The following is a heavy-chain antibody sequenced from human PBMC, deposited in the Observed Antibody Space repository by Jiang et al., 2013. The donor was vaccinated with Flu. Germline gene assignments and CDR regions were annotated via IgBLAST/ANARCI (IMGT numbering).Heavy chain of an antibody. CDR3: ARHYCSGGSCYPYY. V-gene: IGHV7-4-1*02. CDR2: INTNTGNP. Sequence: CKASGYTFTSYAMNWVRQAPGQGLEWMGWINTNTGNPTYAQGFTGRFVFSLDTSVSTAYLQISSLKAEDTAVYYCARHYCSGGSCYPYYWGQGTLVTVSS. D-gene: IGHD2-15*01. CDR1: GYTFTSYA. J-gene: IGHJ4*02.